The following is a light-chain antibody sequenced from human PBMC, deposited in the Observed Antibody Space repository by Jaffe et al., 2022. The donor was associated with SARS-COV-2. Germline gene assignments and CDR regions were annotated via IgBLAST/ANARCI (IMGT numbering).Light chain of an antibody. J-gene: IGLJ2*01. CDR2: LNRDGSY. Sequence: QFVLTQSPSASASLGASVKLTCTLDSDHITYAIAWHQQQPEKGPRYVMKLNRDGSYSRGAGIPDRFSGSSSGTERYLTISSLQSEDEADYYCQAWGTGIEVFGGGTRLTVL. CDR3: QAWGTGIEV. V-gene: IGLV4-69*01. CDR1: SDHITYA.